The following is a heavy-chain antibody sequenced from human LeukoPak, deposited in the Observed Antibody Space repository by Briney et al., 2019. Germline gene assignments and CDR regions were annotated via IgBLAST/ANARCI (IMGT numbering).Heavy chain of an antibody. Sequence: GGSLRLSCAASGFIFSSYAMSWVREARRKGLEWVSTISGSGGSTYCADSVKGRFTISRDNSKNTVYLQMNSLRAEDTAVYYCAKGFTVTTYGWGVDYWGQGTLVTVSS. V-gene: IGHV3-23*01. D-gene: IGHD4-17*01. J-gene: IGHJ4*02. CDR3: AKGFTVTTYGWGVDY. CDR1: GFIFSSYA. CDR2: ISGSGGST.